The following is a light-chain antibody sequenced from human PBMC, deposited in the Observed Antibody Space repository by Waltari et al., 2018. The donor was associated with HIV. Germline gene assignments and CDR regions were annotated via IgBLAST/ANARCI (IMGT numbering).Light chain of an antibody. CDR1: QSISTN. V-gene: IGKV1-39*01. J-gene: IGKJ1*01. CDR2: AAS. Sequence: DIQMTQSPSSVSASVGDRVTLTCRASQSISTNLNWYQQKPGKAPKLLIYAASRLQSGVPSRFTGSGSGTDFTLTISGLQPEDFTTYYCQHSRTFGQGTKVEIK. CDR3: QHSRT.